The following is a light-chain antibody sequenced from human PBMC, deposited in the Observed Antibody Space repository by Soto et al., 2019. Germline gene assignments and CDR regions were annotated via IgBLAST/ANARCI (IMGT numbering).Light chain of an antibody. CDR1: RSINTW. CDR3: QQYGSSPT. J-gene: IGKJ1*01. V-gene: IGKV1-5*01. Sequence: DIQMTQSPSTLSASVGDRVTITCRASRSINTWLAWYQQKPGQAPKLLISDASDLERGVSSRFSGSGSGTDFTLTISRLEPEDFAVYYCQQYGSSPTFGQGTKVDVK. CDR2: DAS.